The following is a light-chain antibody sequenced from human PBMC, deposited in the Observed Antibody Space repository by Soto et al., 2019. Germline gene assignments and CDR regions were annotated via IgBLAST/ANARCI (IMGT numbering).Light chain of an antibody. CDR2: DVS. J-gene: IGLJ2*01. CDR1: GSDVGGYDF. CDR3: CSFAGTYTVV. Sequence: QSALTQPRSVSGSPGQSVTISCTGTGSDVGGYDFVSWYQQHPGKAPKLMISDVSKRPSGVPDRFSGSKSGNTASLTVSGLQADDAADYYCCSFAGTYTVVFGGGTMLTVL. V-gene: IGLV2-11*01.